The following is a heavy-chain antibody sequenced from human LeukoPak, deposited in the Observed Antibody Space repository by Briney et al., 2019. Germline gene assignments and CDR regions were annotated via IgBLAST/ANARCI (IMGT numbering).Heavy chain of an antibody. CDR2: ISAYNGNT. Sequence: GASVKVSCKASGYSFTSYGISWVRQAPGQGLEWMGWISAYNGNTNYAQKLQGRVTMTTDTSTSTAYMELRSLRSDDTAVYYCARVLTRHHNSGSLAYWGQGTLVTVSS. CDR3: ARVLTRHHNSGSLAY. V-gene: IGHV1-18*01. J-gene: IGHJ4*02. D-gene: IGHD1-26*01. CDR1: GYSFTSYG.